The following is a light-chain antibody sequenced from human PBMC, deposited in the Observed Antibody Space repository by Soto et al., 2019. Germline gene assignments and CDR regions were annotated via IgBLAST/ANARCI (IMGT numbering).Light chain of an antibody. CDR1: SSDVGGYNY. CDR3: CSYAGSYTFPYV. CDR2: DVS. V-gene: IGLV2-11*01. Sequence: SVLTQPRSVSGSPGQSVTISCTGTSSDVGGYNYVSWYQQHPGKASKLMIYDVSKRPSGVPDRFSGSKSGNTASLTISGLQAEDEADYYCCSYAGSYTFPYVFGTGTKVTVL. J-gene: IGLJ1*01.